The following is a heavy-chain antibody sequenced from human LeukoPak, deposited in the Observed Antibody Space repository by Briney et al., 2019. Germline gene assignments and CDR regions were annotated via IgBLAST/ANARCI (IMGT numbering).Heavy chain of an antibody. D-gene: IGHD3-22*01. J-gene: IGHJ3*02. V-gene: IGHV4-59*11. Sequence: SETLSLTCTVSGGSISSHYWSWIRQPPGKGLEWIGYIYYSGSTNYNPSLKSRVTISVDTSKNQFSLKLSSVTAADTAVYYCARYYSSGYYYFSGGDAFDIWGQGTMVTVSS. CDR3: ARYYSSGYYYFSGGDAFDI. CDR1: GGSISSHY. CDR2: IYYSGST.